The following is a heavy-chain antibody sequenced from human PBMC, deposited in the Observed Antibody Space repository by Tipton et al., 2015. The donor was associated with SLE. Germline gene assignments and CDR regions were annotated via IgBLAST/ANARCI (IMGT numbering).Heavy chain of an antibody. CDR3: ARAPTYYDFWSGPLSFDY. J-gene: IGHJ4*02. CDR2: IYHSGST. Sequence: TLSLTCAVSGYSISSSYYWGWIRQPPGKGLEWIGTIYHSGSTYYNPSLKSRVTISVDTSKNQFSLKLSSVTAADTAVYYCARAPTYYDFWSGPLSFDYWGQGTLVTVSS. V-gene: IGHV4-38-2*01. D-gene: IGHD3-3*01. CDR1: GYSISSSYY.